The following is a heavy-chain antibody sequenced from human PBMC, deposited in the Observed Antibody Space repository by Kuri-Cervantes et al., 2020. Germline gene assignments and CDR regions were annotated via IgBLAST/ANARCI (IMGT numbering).Heavy chain of an antibody. CDR2: IYYSGST. CDR1: GGSISSGGYY. CDR3: ARQYEYQLLWPYNWFDP. Sequence: SETLSLTCTVSGGSISSGGYYWSWIRQHPGKGLEWIGYIYYSGSTNYNPSLKSRVTISVDTSKNQFSLKLSSVTAADTAVYYCARQYEYQLLWPYNWFDPWGQGTLVTVSS. V-gene: IGHV4-39*01. D-gene: IGHD2-2*01. J-gene: IGHJ5*02.